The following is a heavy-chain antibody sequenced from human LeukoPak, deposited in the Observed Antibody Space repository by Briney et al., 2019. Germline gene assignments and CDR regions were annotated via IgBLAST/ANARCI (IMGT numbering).Heavy chain of an antibody. CDR2: ISSSSSYI. D-gene: IGHD6-13*01. CDR3: ARDDSSSWSLYYYYYYMDV. J-gene: IGHJ6*03. CDR1: GFTFSSYS. Sequence: GGSLRLSCAASGFTFSSYSMNWVRQAPGKGLEWVSSISSSSSYIYYADSVKGRFTISRDNAKSSLYLQMNSLRAEDTAVYYCARDDSSSWSLYYYYYYMDVWGKGTTVTVSS. V-gene: IGHV3-21*01.